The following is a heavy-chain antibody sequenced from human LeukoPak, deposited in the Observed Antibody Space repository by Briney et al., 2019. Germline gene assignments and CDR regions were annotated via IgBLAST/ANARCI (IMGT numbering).Heavy chain of an antibody. J-gene: IGHJ4*02. CDR2: IIPILGIA. Sequence: GASVKVSCKASGGTFSSYAISWVRQAPGQGLEWMGRIIPILGIANYAQKFQGRVTITADKSTSTAYMELSSLRSEDTAVYYCAYSTTGYCSGGSCYYPPSPLDYWGQGTLVTVPS. D-gene: IGHD2-15*01. CDR3: AYSTTGYCSGGSCYYPPSPLDY. V-gene: IGHV1-69*04. CDR1: GGTFSSYA.